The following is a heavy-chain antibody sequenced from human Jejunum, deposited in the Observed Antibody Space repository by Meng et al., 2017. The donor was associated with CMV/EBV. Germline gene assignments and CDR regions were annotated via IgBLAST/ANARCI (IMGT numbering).Heavy chain of an antibody. Sequence: ASLSSHYWSWIRQPPGKGLEWIGYIYYSGNTDYNPSLKSRVTILLDKSKNQVSLKLNSVTAADTAVYYCAKDTEPAGAPRYFALDIWGQGSKVTVSS. J-gene: IGHJ3*02. CDR3: AKDTEPAGAPRYFALDI. V-gene: IGHV4-59*11. CDR2: IYYSGNT. CDR1: ASLSSHY. D-gene: IGHD6-6*01.